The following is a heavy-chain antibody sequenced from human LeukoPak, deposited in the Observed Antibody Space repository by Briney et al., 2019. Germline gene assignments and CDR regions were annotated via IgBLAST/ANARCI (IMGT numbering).Heavy chain of an antibody. Sequence: SETLSLTCAVYGGSFSGYYWSWIRQPPGKGLEWIGEINHSGSTNYNPSLKSRVTISVDTSKNQFSLKLSSVTAADTAVYYCARLMVRGATYYYYYMDVWGKGTTVTISS. CDR1: GGSFSGYY. D-gene: IGHD3-10*01. CDR2: INHSGST. J-gene: IGHJ6*03. V-gene: IGHV4-34*01. CDR3: ARLMVRGATYYYYYMDV.